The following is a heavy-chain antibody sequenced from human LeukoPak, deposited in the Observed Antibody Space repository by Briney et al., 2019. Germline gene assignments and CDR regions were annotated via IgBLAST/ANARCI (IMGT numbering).Heavy chain of an antibody. CDR3: ARGGYYDSSGTYYYYGMDV. CDR2: ISYDGSNK. CDR1: GFTFSSYA. D-gene: IGHD3-22*01. V-gene: IGHV3-30-3*01. Sequence: GRSLRLSCAASGFTFSSYAMHWVRQAPGKGLEWVAVISYDGSNKYYADSVKGRFTISRDNSKNTLYLQVNSLRAEDTAVYYCARGGYYDSSGTYYYYGMDVWGQGTTVTVSS. J-gene: IGHJ6*02.